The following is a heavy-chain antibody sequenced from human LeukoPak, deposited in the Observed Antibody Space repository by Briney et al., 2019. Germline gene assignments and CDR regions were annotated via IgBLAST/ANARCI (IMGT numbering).Heavy chain of an antibody. CDR1: GFTFNKYW. CDR3: ARDPYNRDNGYGSFDI. CDR2: IKQDGSAT. D-gene: IGHD1/OR15-1a*01. Sequence: GGSLRLSCATSGFTFNKYWMTWVRQAPGKGLEWVANIKQDGSATSYVDSVKGRFTISRDNAKNSLSLQMNNLRVEDTAVYYCARDPYNRDNGYGSFDIWGRGTKVTVSS. V-gene: IGHV3-7*01. J-gene: IGHJ3*02.